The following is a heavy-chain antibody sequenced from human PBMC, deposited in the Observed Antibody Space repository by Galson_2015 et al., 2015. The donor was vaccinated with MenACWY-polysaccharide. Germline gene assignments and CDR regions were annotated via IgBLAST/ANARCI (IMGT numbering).Heavy chain of an antibody. CDR1: GYTFTGCF. CDR2: ISPNSGAT. D-gene: IGHD3-10*01. Sequence: SVKVSCKASGYTFTGCFMHWIRQAPGQGLEWMGWISPNSGATDYAQMFQGRVTMTRETSINTAYMELSRLRSDDTAVYYCARGPYYHASGTYSYFHYWGQGTLVTVSS. J-gene: IGHJ4*02. CDR3: ARGPYYHASGTYSYFHY. V-gene: IGHV1-2*02.